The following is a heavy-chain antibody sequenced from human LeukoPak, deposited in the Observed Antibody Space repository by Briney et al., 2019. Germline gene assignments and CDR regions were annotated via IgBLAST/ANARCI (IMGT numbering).Heavy chain of an antibody. CDR3: ARVAYGSGSYYHFDY. Sequence: GASVKVSCKASGYTFTSYGISWVRQAPGQGLEWLAWISIYTGRTHYAQKFQGRVTMTRDTSTSTVYMELSSLRSEDTAVYYCARVAYGSGSYYHFDYWGQGTLVTVSS. D-gene: IGHD3-10*01. J-gene: IGHJ4*02. CDR2: ISIYTGRT. CDR1: GYTFTSYG. V-gene: IGHV1-18*01.